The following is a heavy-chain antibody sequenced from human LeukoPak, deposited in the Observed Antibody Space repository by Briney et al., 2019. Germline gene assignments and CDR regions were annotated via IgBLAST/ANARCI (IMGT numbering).Heavy chain of an antibody. J-gene: IGHJ5*02. V-gene: IGHV3-48*03. CDR3: AKVGRGGSSWYSPNWFDP. CDR1: GSTFSSYE. CDR2: ISSSGSTI. Sequence: GGSLRLSCAASGSTFSSYEMNWVRQAPGKGLEWVSYISSSGSTIYYADSVKGRFTISRDNAKNSLYLQINSLRAEDTAVYYCAKVGRGGSSWYSPNWFDPWGQGTLVTVSS. D-gene: IGHD6-13*01.